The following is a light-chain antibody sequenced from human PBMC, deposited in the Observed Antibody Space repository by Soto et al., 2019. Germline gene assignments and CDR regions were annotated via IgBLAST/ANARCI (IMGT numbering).Light chain of an antibody. Sequence: EIVLTQSPGTLSLSLGERATLSCRASQSVSSKYVAWYQQKPGQAPSLLIYGTSNRATDIPDRLSGSGSGTDFSLTISRLEPEDFAVYYCQHYGSSPPDTFGQGTKLEIK. CDR2: GTS. CDR3: QHYGSSPPDT. CDR1: QSVSSKY. V-gene: IGKV3-20*01. J-gene: IGKJ2*01.